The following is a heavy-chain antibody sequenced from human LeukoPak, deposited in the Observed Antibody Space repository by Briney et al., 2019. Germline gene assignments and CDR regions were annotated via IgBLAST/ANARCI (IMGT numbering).Heavy chain of an antibody. CDR3: ARSDSSGYYCGLNYFDY. CDR2: IYYSGST. V-gene: IGHV4-30-4*08. D-gene: IGHD3-22*01. CDR1: GGSISSGGYY. Sequence: PSETLSLTCTVSGGSISSGGYYWSWIRQPPGKGLEWIGYIYYSGSTYYNPSLKSRVTISVDTSKNQFSLKLSSVTAADTAVYYCARSDSSGYYCGLNYFDYWGQGTLVTVSS. J-gene: IGHJ4*02.